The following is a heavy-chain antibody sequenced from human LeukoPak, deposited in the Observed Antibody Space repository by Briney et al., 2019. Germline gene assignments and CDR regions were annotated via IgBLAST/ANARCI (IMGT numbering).Heavy chain of an antibody. D-gene: IGHD3-3*01. CDR2: INHSGST. V-gene: IGHV4-34*01. CDR1: GGSFSGYY. Sequence: SETLSLTCAVYGGSFSGYYWSWIRQPPGKGLEWIGEINHSGSTNYNPSLKSRVTISVDTSKNQFSLKLSSVTAADTAVYYCARKYYDFWSGYYGGWLDPWGQGTLVTVSS. J-gene: IGHJ5*02. CDR3: ARKYYDFWSGYYGGWLDP.